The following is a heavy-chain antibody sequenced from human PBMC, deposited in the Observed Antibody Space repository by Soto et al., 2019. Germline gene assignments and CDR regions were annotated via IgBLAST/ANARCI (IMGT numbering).Heavy chain of an antibody. D-gene: IGHD7-27*01. CDR1: GYTFTSFY. Sequence: QVQLVQSGAEVKNPGASVKLSCKASGYTFTSFYIHWVRQAPGQGLEWMAIINPNGGSTNYAPNLQGRVTLIRDTSTNTVYIELSSLGSEDTAVYYCARGLTSGDYWGQGTLVTVSS. CDR3: ARGLTSGDY. V-gene: IGHV1-46*01. J-gene: IGHJ4*02. CDR2: INPNGGST.